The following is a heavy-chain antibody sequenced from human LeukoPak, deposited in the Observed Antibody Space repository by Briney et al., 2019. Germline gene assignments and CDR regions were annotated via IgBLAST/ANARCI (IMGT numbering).Heavy chain of an antibody. V-gene: IGHV2-5*02. J-gene: IGHJ3*01. CDR1: GFSLITSGVG. D-gene: IGHD3-16*01. CDR2: IYWDNDK. CDR3: AHIMFTYGGVLRDDAFDV. Sequence: SGPALVNPTQTLTLTCTFSGFSLITSGVGVGWIRQSPGKALEWVAIIYWDNDKRYSPYLRNRLTIAKDTSNNQVVLVMTNMDPVDTATYFCAHIMFTYGGVLRDDAFDVWGPGTVVTVSP.